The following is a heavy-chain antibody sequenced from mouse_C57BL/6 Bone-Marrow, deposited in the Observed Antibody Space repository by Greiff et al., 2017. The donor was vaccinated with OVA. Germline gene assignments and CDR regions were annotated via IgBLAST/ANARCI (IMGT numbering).Heavy chain of an antibody. CDR2: IDPSDSYT. CDR3: AREGPCGAY. Sequence: QVQLQQSGAELVKPGASVKLSCKASGYTFTSYWMQWVKQRPGQGLEWIGEIDPSDSYTNYNQKFKGKATMTVDTASSTAYMQLSSLTSEDSAVYYCAREGPCGAYWGQGTLVTVSA. CDR1: GYTFTSYW. V-gene: IGHV1-50*01. J-gene: IGHJ3*01. D-gene: IGHD3-3*01.